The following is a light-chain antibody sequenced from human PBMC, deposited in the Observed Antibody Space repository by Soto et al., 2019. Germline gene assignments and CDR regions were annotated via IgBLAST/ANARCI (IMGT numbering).Light chain of an antibody. Sequence: EIVLTQSPGTLSLSPGERATLSCGASQSVTSNYSAWYQQKPGQAPRLLIYGASRRATGIPDRFIGSGSGTDFTLTISRLEPEDFAVYYCQHYITSLTTFGQGTKV. V-gene: IGKV3-20*01. CDR2: GAS. CDR3: QHYITSLTT. CDR1: QSVTSNY. J-gene: IGKJ1*01.